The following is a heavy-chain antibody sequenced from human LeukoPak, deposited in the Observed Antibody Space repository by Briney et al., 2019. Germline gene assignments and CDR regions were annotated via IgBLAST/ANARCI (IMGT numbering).Heavy chain of an antibody. J-gene: IGHJ4*02. CDR3: ATSPLFDY. CDR2: IIPIFGTA. CDR1: GYTLTDYH. Sequence: GASVKVSCKASGYTLTDYHVHWVRQAPGQGLEWMGGIIPIFGTANYAQKFQGRVTITADESTSTAYMELSSLRSEDTAVYYCATSPLFDYWGQGTLVTVSS. V-gene: IGHV1-69*13.